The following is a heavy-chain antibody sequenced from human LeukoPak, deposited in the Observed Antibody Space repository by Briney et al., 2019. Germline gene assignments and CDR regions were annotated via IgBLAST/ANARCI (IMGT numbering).Heavy chain of an antibody. V-gene: IGHV4-39*01. J-gene: IGHJ4*02. Sequence: SETLSLTCTVSGGSISSSSYYWGWIRQPPGKGLEWIGSIYYSGSTYYNPSLKSRVTISVDTSKNQFSLELSSVTAADTAVYYCARPRYSSSPYFDYWGQGTLVTVSS. D-gene: IGHD6-6*01. CDR1: GGSISSSSYY. CDR3: ARPRYSSSPYFDY. CDR2: IYYSGST.